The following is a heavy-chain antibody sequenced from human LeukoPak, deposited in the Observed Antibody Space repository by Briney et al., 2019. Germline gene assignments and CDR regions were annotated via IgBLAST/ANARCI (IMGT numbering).Heavy chain of an antibody. CDR2: IYHSGST. Sequence: SETLSLTCGVSGVSIITNHWWSGVRQPPGKGLEWIGEIYHSGSTNYHPSLMSRVTISVDKSRNQFSLTLISVTAADTAVYYCASAGWDYWGQGTLVTVSS. CDR1: GVSIITNHW. D-gene: IGHD1-14*01. V-gene: IGHV4-4*02. CDR3: ASAGWDY. J-gene: IGHJ4*02.